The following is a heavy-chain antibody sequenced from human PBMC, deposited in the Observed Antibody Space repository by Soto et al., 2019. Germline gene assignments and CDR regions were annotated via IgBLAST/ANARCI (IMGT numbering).Heavy chain of an antibody. D-gene: IGHD3-9*01. Sequence: GGSLRLCCAASGFTFSSYAMHWVRQAPGKGLEWVAVISYDGSNKYYADSVKGRFTISRDNSKNTLYLQMNSLRAEDTAVYYCAREMVLRYFGSPAYWGQGTLVTVSS. CDR2: ISYDGSNK. CDR3: AREMVLRYFGSPAY. J-gene: IGHJ4*02. CDR1: GFTFSSYA. V-gene: IGHV3-30-3*01.